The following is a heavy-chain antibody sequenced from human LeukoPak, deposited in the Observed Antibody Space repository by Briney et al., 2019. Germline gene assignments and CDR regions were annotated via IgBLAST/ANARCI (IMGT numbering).Heavy chain of an antibody. Sequence: PSETLSLTCTVSGGSISSSSYYWGWIRQPPGKGLEWIGSIYYSGSTYYNPSLKSRVTISVDTSKNQFSLKLSSVTAADTAVYYCASGLDYYDSSGYPPSAFDIWGQGTMVTVSS. CDR3: ASGLDYYDSSGYPPSAFDI. J-gene: IGHJ3*02. CDR2: IYYSGST. D-gene: IGHD3-22*01. CDR1: GGSISSSSYY. V-gene: IGHV4-39*07.